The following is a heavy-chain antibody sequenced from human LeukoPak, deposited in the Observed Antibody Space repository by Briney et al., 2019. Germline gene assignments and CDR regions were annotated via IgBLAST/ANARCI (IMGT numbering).Heavy chain of an antibody. V-gene: IGHV4-34*01. CDR2: INHSGST. D-gene: IGHD6-13*01. CDR3: ARERTAADFNY. CDR1: GGSFSGYY. Sequence: SETLSLTCAVYGGSFSGYYWSWIRQPPGKGLEWIGEINHSGSTNYNPSLKSRVTISVDTSKNQFPLKLSSVTAADTAVYYCARERTAADFNYWGQGTLVTVSS. J-gene: IGHJ4*02.